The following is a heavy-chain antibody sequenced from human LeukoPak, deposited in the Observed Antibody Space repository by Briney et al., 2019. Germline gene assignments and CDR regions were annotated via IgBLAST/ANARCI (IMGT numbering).Heavy chain of an antibody. D-gene: IGHD5-18*01. CDR3: ARDGGYTAMVYDGY. Sequence: ASVTVSCKVSGYTLTELSMHWVRQAPGKGLEWMGGFDPEDGETIYAQKFQGRVTMTTDTSASTAYMELRSLRSDDTAVYYCARDGGYTAMVYDGYWGQGTLVTVSS. J-gene: IGHJ4*02. CDR2: FDPEDGET. CDR1: GYTLTELS. V-gene: IGHV1-24*01.